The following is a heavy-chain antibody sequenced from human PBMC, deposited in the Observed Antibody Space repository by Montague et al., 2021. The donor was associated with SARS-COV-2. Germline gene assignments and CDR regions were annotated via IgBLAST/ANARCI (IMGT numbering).Heavy chain of an antibody. CDR2: ISNDGTKI. V-gene: IGHV3-30*04. J-gene: IGHJ6*02. CDR3: ARDLFYIRNYYYYYGMDV. CDR1: GFTFTTYA. D-gene: IGHD2/OR15-2a*01. Sequence: SLRLSCAASGFTFTTYAMLWVRQAPGKGLEWMAVISNDGTKIYYADSVKGRFTISRDNSKNTLYLQLNRLRAEDTALYHCARDLFYIRNYYYYYGMDVWGQGTTVTVSS.